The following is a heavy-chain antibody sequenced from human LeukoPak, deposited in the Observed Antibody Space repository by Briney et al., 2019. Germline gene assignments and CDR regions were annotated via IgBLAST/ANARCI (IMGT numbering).Heavy chain of an antibody. V-gene: IGHV1-69*02. CDR1: GGTFSSYT. J-gene: IGHJ4*02. CDR3: ARQAVAGGPFDY. Sequence: GASVKVSCKASGGTFSSYTISWVRQAPGQGLEWMGRIIPILGIANYAQKFQGRVTITADKSTSTAYMELSSLRSEDTAVYYCARQAVAGGPFDYWGQGTPVTVSS. D-gene: IGHD6-19*01. CDR2: IIPILGIA.